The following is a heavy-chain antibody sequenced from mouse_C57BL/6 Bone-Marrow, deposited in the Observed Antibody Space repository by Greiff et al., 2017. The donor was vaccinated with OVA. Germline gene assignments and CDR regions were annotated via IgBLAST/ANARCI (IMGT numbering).Heavy chain of an antibody. J-gene: IGHJ4*01. CDR1: GFNINDYY. Sequence: EVKLMESGAELVKPGASVKLSCTASGFNINDYYMHWVKQRTEQGLEWIGRIDPEDGETKYAPKFQGKATITADTSSNTAYLQLSSLTSEDTAVYYCATGSTIYYAMDYWGQGPSVTVSS. CDR2: IDPEDGET. D-gene: IGHD1-1*01. CDR3: ATGSTIYYAMDY. V-gene: IGHV14-2*01.